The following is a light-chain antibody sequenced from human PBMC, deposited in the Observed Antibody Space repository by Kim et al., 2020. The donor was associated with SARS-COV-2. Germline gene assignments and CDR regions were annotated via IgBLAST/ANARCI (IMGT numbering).Light chain of an antibody. V-gene: IGKV1-9*01. J-gene: IGKJ2*01. Sequence: IQLTQSPSSLSASVGDRVSITCRASQGVGSIYLAWYQQKAGKAPNLLIYSASTLQSGVPSRFSGSGSGTEFTLTISSLQPEDFATYYCQQFKSYPHTFGQGTNLEIK. CDR1: QGVGSIY. CDR2: SAS. CDR3: QQFKSYPHT.